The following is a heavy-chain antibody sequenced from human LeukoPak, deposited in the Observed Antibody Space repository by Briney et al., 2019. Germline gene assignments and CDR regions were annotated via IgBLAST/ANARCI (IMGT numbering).Heavy chain of an antibody. CDR1: GGSISSGGYS. V-gene: IGHV4-30-2*01. CDR3: ARVPSQSYPQVFYDMDV. D-gene: IGHD1-26*01. J-gene: IGHJ6*02. Sequence: SQTLSLTCAVSGGSISSGGYSWSWIRQPPGKGLEWIGYIYHSGSTYYNPSLKSRVTISVDRSKNQFSLKLSSVTAADTAVYYCARVPSQSYPQVFYDMDVWGQGTTVTVSS. CDR2: IYHSGST.